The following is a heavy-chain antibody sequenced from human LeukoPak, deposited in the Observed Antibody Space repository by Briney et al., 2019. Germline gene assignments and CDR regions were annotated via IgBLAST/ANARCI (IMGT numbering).Heavy chain of an antibody. V-gene: IGHV3-20*04. CDR3: ARYPRGLGYMDV. D-gene: IGHD3-10*01. J-gene: IGHJ6*03. Sequence: GGSLRLSCAASGFTFDDYGMSWVRQAPGRGLEWVSGISWNGGRTGYADSLRGRFTVSRDNAKKSLYLQINTLRAEDTALYYCARYPRGLGYMDVWGKGTTVTVSS. CDR2: ISWNGGRT. CDR1: GFTFDDYG.